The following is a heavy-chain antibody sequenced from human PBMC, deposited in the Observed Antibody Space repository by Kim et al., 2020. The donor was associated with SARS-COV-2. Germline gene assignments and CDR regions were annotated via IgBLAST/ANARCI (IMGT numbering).Heavy chain of an antibody. Sequence: GGSLRLSCAASGFTFSSYGMHWVRQAPGKGLEWVAVISYDGSNKYYADSVKGRFTISRDNSKNTLYLQMNSLRAEDTAVYYCAKDVRALYYYYGMDGWGHGATGTVSS. CDR2: ISYDGSNK. J-gene: IGHJ6*02. CDR1: GFTFSSYG. D-gene: IGHD1-26*01. V-gene: IGHV3-30*18. CDR3: AKDVRALYYYYGMDG.